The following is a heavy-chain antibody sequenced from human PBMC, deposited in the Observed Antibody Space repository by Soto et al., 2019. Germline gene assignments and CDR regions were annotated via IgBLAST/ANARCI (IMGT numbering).Heavy chain of an antibody. J-gene: IGHJ6*02. D-gene: IGHD3-10*01. CDR2: ISYDGSNK. Sequence: VRSLRLSGAASGFTFSSYAMHWVRQAPGKGLEWVAVISYDGSNKYYADSVKGRFTISRDNSKNTLYLQMNSLRAEDTAVYYCARDMPGAWGSGNYYYGMDVWGQGTTVTVSS. V-gene: IGHV3-30-3*01. CDR3: ARDMPGAWGSGNYYYGMDV. CDR1: GFTFSSYA.